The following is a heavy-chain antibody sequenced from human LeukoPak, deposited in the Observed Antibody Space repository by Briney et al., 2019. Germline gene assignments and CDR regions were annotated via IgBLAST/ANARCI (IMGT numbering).Heavy chain of an antibody. J-gene: IGHJ3*02. V-gene: IGHV3-23*01. CDR2: INSGGGTM. Sequence: GGSLRLSCAASGFSFSYFAMSWVRQSPGKGLEWVAGINSGGGTMFYLDSVKGRFTISRDNPKTTLFLQMNNLRVDDTAVYFCAKDPSSGFADGDAFDIWGQGTRVTVSS. D-gene: IGHD3-10*01. CDR1: GFSFSYFA. CDR3: AKDPSSGFADGDAFDI.